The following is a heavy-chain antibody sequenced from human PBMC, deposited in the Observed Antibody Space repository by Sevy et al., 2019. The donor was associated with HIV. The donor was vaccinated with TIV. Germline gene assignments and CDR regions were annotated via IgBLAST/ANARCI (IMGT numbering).Heavy chain of an antibody. J-gene: IGHJ5*02. Sequence: SETLSLTCTVSGGSISSGDYYWSWIRQPPGKGLEWIGYIYYSGSTYYNPSLKSRVTISVDTSKNQFSLKLSSVTAADTAVYYCARGRYCTNGVCHNWFDPWGQGTLVTVSS. CDR3: ARGRYCTNGVCHNWFDP. D-gene: IGHD2-8*01. CDR2: IYYSGST. CDR1: GGSISSGDYY. V-gene: IGHV4-30-4*01.